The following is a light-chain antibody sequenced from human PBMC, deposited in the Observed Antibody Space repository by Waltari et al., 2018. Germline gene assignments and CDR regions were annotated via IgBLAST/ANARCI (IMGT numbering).Light chain of an antibody. CDR3: QQYCSAPQT. J-gene: IGKJ2*01. Sequence: IVLTQSPATLSLSPGERATLCGGASQSVSSNYLAWYQQKPGLAPRLLIYDASSRAAGIPDRFSGSGSGTDVTLTISRLQSEDFAVYYCQQYCSAPQTFGQGTKLEIK. V-gene: IGKV3D-20*01. CDR1: QSVSSNY. CDR2: DAS.